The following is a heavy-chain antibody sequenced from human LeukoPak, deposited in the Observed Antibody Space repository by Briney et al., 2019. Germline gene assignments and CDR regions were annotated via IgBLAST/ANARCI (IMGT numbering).Heavy chain of an antibody. V-gene: IGHV3-64*01. CDR1: GFTFSNHA. D-gene: IGHD6-19*01. J-gene: IGHJ4*02. CDR3: ARIRGGWYFDY. CDR2: ISSNGGNT. Sequence: GGSLRLSCAASGFTFSNHAMHWVRQAPGKGLEYVSSISSNGGNTDYANSVKGRFTISRDNSKNTLYLQMGSLRPEDMAVYYCARIRGGWYFDYWGQGTLVTVSS.